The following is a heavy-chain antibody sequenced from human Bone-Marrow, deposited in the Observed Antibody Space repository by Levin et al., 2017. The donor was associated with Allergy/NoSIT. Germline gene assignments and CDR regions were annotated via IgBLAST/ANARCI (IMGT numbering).Heavy chain of an antibody. CDR2: ISWDSDEK. V-gene: IGHV3-9*01. CDR3: AKDFGPSFFAARTAGYFDY. CDR1: GFSFDDYA. D-gene: IGHD6-6*01. J-gene: IGHJ4*02. Sequence: SLKISCAASGFSFDDYAMHWVRQPPGKGLEWVSGISWDSDEKGYADSVKGRFTVSRDNAENSLFLQMNSLRADDTALYFCAKDFGPSFFAARTAGYFDYWGQGTLLTVSS.